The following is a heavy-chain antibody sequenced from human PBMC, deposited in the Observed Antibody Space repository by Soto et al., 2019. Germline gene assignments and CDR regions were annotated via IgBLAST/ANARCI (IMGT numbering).Heavy chain of an antibody. Sequence: QVQLVQSGAEVKKAGSSVKVSCKASGGTFSRYAISWVRQAPGQGLEWMGGIIPISGTANYAQKFQGRVTITADEYTSTAYMELSSLRSEDTAVYYCARSQGSSTSLEIYYYYYYGMDVWGQGTTVTVSS. CDR3: ARSQGSSTSLEIYYYYYYGMDV. J-gene: IGHJ6*02. CDR2: IIPISGTA. CDR1: GGTFSRYA. V-gene: IGHV1-69*01. D-gene: IGHD2-2*01.